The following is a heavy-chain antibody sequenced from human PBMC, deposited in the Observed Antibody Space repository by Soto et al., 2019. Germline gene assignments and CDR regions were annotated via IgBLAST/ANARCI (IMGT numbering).Heavy chain of an antibody. J-gene: IGHJ4*02. V-gene: IGHV1-3*05. CDR1: GYTFTSYA. CDR2: INAGNGNT. D-gene: IGHD2-21*02. CDR3: ARSLVVVTALDY. Sequence: QVQLVRSGAEEKKPGASVKVSCKASGYTFTSYAMHWVRQAPGQRLEWMGWINAGNGNTKYSQKFQGRVTITRDTSASTAYMELSSLRSEDTAVYFCARSLVVVTALDYWGQATLATVSS.